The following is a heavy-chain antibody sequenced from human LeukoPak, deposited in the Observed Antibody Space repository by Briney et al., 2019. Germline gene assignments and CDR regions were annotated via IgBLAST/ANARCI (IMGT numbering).Heavy chain of an antibody. CDR3: ARGHFFGYFSGPFDC. Sequence: SETLSLTCTVSGGSISDYYWNWIRQPPGKGLEWIGYVYYSGSTNYNPSLKSRITISVDTSKNQFSLKLSSVTAADTAVYYCARGHFFGYFSGPFDCWGQGTLVTVSS. D-gene: IGHD2-8*02. CDR2: VYYSGST. J-gene: IGHJ4*02. CDR1: GGSISDYY. V-gene: IGHV4-59*01.